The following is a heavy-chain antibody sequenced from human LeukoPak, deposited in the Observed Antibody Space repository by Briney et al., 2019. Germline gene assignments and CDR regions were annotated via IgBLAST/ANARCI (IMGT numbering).Heavy chain of an antibody. D-gene: IGHD5-24*01. CDR3: ARDRRRWLQTPGWFDP. CDR2: INPNSGGT. Sequence: ASVKVSCKASGYTFTGYYMHWVRQAPGQGLEWMGWINPNSGGTNYAQKFQGRVTMTRDTSISTAYMELSRLRSDDTAVYYCARDRRRWLQTPGWFDPWGQGTLVTVSS. V-gene: IGHV1-2*02. J-gene: IGHJ5*02. CDR1: GYTFTGYY.